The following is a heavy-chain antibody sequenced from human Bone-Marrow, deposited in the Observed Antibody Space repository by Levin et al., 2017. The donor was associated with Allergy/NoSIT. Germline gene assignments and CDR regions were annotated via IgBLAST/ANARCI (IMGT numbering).Heavy chain of an antibody. J-gene: IGHJ4*02. CDR3: VKWVEELGYYFDH. CDR1: GYTFTDYY. V-gene: IGHV1-2*02. CDR2: IRPNGGGT. D-gene: IGHD1-26*01. Sequence: ASVKVSCEASGYTFTDYYMQWVRQAPGQGLEWMGWIRPNGGGTKYAQKFQGRVTLTRDTSISTAYMELISLTSDDTAVYYCVKWVEELGYYFDHWGQGALVTVSS.